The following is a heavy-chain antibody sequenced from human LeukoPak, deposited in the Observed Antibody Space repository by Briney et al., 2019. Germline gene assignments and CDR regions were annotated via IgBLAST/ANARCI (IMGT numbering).Heavy chain of an antibody. V-gene: IGHV4-59*01. Sequence: SETLSLTCTVSGGSISSYYWSWLRQPPGKGLEWIGYIYYSGSTSYNPSLKSRVTISVDTSKNQFSLKLSSVTAADTAVYYCARSYSSSWYLSYWGQGTLVTVSS. CDR1: GGSISSYY. J-gene: IGHJ4*02. CDR2: IYYSGST. D-gene: IGHD6-13*01. CDR3: ARSYSSSWYLSY.